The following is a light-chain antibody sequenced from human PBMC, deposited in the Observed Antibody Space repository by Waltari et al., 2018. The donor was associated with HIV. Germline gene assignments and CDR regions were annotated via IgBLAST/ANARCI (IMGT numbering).Light chain of an antibody. V-gene: IGLV1-47*01. Sequence: QSMLTQPPSASGTPGQRVTISCSGSSSNIGRSSVYWYQQLPGTAPKLLIYRNNQRPSGVPDRFSGSKSGTSASLAISGLRSEDEADYYCAAWNDSLSGYVFGTGTKVTV. J-gene: IGLJ1*01. CDR1: SSNIGRSS. CDR3: AAWNDSLSGYV. CDR2: RNN.